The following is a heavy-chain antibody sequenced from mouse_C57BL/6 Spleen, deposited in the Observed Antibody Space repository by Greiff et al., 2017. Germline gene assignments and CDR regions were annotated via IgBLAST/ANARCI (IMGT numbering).Heavy chain of an antibody. CDR3: ARDQGGYYYDC. D-gene: IGHD1-1*02. J-gene: IGHJ2*01. V-gene: IGHV5-4*01. CDR2: ISDGGSYT. Sequence: DVKLVESGGGLVKPGGSLKLSCAASGFTFSSYAMSWVRQTPEKRLEWVATISDGGSYTYYPDNVKGRFTISRDNAKNNLYLQMSHLKSEDTAMYYCARDQGGYYYDCWGQGTTLTVAS. CDR1: GFTFSSYA.